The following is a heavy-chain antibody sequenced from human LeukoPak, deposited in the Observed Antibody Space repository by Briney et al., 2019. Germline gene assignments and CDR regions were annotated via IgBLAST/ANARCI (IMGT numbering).Heavy chain of an antibody. D-gene: IGHD6-19*01. Sequence: ASVKVSCKASGYTFTSYDIHWVRQATGQGLEWMGWMNPNSGNTGYAQKFQGRVTMTRNTSISTAYMELSSLRSEDTAVYYCARGEYQWLTQNYYYYYMDVWGKGTTVTVSS. CDR2: MNPNSGNT. J-gene: IGHJ6*03. CDR3: ARGEYQWLTQNYYYYYMDV. V-gene: IGHV1-8*01. CDR1: GYTFTSYD.